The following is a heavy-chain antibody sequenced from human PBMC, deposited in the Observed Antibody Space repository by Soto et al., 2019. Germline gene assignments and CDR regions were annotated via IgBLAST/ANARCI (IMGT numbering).Heavy chain of an antibody. Sequence: ASVKVSCKASGGTFSSYAISWVRQAPGQGLEWMGWINAGNGNTKYSQKLQGRVTITRDSSASTAYMELSGLRSEDTAIYYCARDQSTYGSGTPAVGLYYYYYGMDVWGQGTTVTVSS. CDR2: INAGNGNT. D-gene: IGHD3-10*01. J-gene: IGHJ6*02. V-gene: IGHV1-3*01. CDR1: GGTFSSYA. CDR3: ARDQSTYGSGTPAVGLYYYYYGMDV.